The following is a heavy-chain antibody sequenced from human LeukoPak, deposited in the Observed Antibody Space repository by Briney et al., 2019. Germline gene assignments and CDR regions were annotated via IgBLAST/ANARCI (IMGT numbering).Heavy chain of an antibody. CDR2: IWYDGSNK. CDR1: GFTFSCYG. D-gene: IGHD3-22*01. J-gene: IGHJ5*02. V-gene: IGHV3-33*01. CDR3: AREDSSGYYYVSNWFDP. Sequence: GGSLRLSCAASGFTFSCYGMHWVRQAPGKGLEWVAVIWYDGSNKYYADSVKGRFTISRDNSKNTLYLQMNSLRAEDTAVYYCAREDSSGYYYVSNWFDPWGQGTLVTVSS.